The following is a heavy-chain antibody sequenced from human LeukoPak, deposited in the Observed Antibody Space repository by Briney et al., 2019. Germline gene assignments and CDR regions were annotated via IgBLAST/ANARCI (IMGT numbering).Heavy chain of an antibody. Sequence: PSETLSLTCTVSGVSVSSYYWSCIRQPPGKGLEWIGYIYYSGSTNYNPSLKSRVTMSVDTSKNQFSLKLSSVTAADTAVYYCARSALGRDAFDIWGQGTMVTVSS. CDR2: IYYSGST. J-gene: IGHJ3*02. D-gene: IGHD1-26*01. V-gene: IGHV4-59*02. CDR1: GVSVSSYY. CDR3: ARSALGRDAFDI.